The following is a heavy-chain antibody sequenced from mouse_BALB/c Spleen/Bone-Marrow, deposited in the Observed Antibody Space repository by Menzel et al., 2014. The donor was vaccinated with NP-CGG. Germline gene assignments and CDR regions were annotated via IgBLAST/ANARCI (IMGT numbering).Heavy chain of an antibody. CDR2: INPSSGYT. D-gene: IGHD1-1*01. CDR3: ARENYYGSSYRFAY. Sequence: QVHVKQPAAELARPGASVKMSCKASGYTFTSYTMHWVKQRPGQGLEWIGYINPSSGYTEYNQKFKDKTTLTADKSSSTAYMQLSSLTSEDSAVYYCARENYYGSSYRFAYWGQGTLVTVSA. J-gene: IGHJ3*01. V-gene: IGHV1-4*02. CDR1: GYTFTSYT.